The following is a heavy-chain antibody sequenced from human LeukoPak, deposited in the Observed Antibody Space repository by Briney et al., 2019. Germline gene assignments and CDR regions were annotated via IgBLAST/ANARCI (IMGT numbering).Heavy chain of an antibody. CDR1: GGSFSGYY. J-gene: IGHJ4*02. CDR2: INHSGST. V-gene: IGHV4-34*01. D-gene: IGHD3-10*01. Sequence: SETLSLTCAVYGGSFSGYYWSWIRQPPGKGLEWIGEINHSGSTNYNPSLKSRVTISVDTSKNQFSLKLSSVIAADTAVYYCARLNYGSGSLYFDYWGQGTLVTVSS. CDR3: ARLNYGSGSLYFDY.